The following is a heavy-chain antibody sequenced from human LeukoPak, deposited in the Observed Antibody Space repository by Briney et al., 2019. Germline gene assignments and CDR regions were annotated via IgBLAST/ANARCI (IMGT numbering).Heavy chain of an antibody. CDR2: IYYTGIT. CDR3: TRHAPVPVIGHGMGV. CDR1: GGSISSSSYY. J-gene: IGHJ6*02. D-gene: IGHD3-10*01. V-gene: IGHV4-61*05. Sequence: SETLSLTCTVSGGSISSSSYYWSWIRQPPGKGLEWIGYIYYTGITKYSPSLTSRVTMSVDTSENQFSLKLTSVTAADTAVYYCTRHAPVPVIGHGMGVWGQGTTVTVSS.